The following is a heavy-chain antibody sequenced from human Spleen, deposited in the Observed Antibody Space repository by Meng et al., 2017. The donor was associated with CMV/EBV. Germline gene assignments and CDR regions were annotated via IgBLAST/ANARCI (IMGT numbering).Heavy chain of an antibody. CDR3: ARDGPNYYDSSDYHYFDY. Sequence: GESLKISCVASGFTFSSYGMHWVRQAPGKGLDWVALISYDGSDKYYADSVKGRFTISRDNSRNTLYLQMNSLRTEDTAVYYCARDGPNYYDSSDYHYFDYWGQGTLVTVSS. CDR2: ISYDGSDK. D-gene: IGHD3-22*01. J-gene: IGHJ4*02. CDR1: GFTFSSYG. V-gene: IGHV3-30*19.